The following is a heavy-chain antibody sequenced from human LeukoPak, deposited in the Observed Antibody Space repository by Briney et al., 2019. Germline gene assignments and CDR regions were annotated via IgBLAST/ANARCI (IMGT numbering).Heavy chain of an antibody. CDR3: ARNEAGYHYYIGF. Sequence: GGSLRLSCAASGLTFSNYAMIWVRQAPGKGLECISTLSGENALIYYADSVKGRFTISRDNSKNTLYLQMSNVRPEDTARYYCARNEAGYHYYIGFWGEGTTVTVSS. D-gene: IGHD1-14*01. CDR2: LSGENALI. CDR1: GLTFSNYA. V-gene: IGHV3-23*01. J-gene: IGHJ6*03.